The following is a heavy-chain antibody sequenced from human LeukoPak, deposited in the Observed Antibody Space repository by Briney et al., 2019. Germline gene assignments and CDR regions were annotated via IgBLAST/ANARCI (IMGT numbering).Heavy chain of an antibody. CDR2: ISYDGSTQ. J-gene: IGHJ4*02. CDR1: GLTFSSYG. V-gene: IGHV3-30*18. CDR3: AKGRMMATIMISFDY. D-gene: IGHD5-24*01. Sequence: GGSLRLSCAASGLTFSSYGMHWVRQAPGKGLEWVAVISYDGSTQYYADSVKGRFTISRDNSNNMLSLQMNSLKAEDTAMYYCAKGRMMATIMISFDYWGRGTLVTVSS.